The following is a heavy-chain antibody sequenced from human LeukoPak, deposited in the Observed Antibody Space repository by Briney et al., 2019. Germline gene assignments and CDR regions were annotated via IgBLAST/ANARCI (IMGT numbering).Heavy chain of an antibody. CDR2: IYTSGST. V-gene: IGHV4-4*07. CDR1: GGSISSYY. Sequence: SETLSLTCTVSGGSISSYYWSWIRQPAGKGLEWIGRIYTSGSTNYNPSLKSRVTMSVDTSKNQFSLKLSSVTAADTAVYYCARGQPYLGYCSSTSCLNWFDPWGQGTLVTVSS. CDR3: ARGQPYLGYCSSTSCLNWFDP. J-gene: IGHJ5*02. D-gene: IGHD2-2*01.